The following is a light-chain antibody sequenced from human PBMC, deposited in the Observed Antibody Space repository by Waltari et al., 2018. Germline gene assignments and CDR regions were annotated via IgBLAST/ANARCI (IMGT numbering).Light chain of an antibody. V-gene: IGKV3-11*01. CDR1: QSIDFQ. CDR2: DAS. CDR3: QQRSRWPLT. J-gene: IGKJ4*01. Sequence: EIVLTQSPVTLSVSPGERVTLSCRASQSIDFQLAWYQQRPGQAPRLVISDASYRATGIPARCSGSGSGTDFTLTISSLEPEDIATYYCQQRSRWPLTFGGGTKVEF.